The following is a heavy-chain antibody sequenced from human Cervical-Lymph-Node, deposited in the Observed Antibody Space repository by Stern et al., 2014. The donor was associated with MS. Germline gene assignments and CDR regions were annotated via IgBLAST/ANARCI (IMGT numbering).Heavy chain of an antibody. CDR1: GGSFINNV. D-gene: IGHD3-10*01. Sequence: QDQLVQSGAEVKKPGSSVKVSCQASGGSFINNVISWVRQAPGQGLEWMGGTIPIFGTALYAQKFRGRVTITADESPRTAYMELSSLRSDDTAVYFCARAASTTSSYNFWGPGTLVTVSS. V-gene: IGHV1-69*12. J-gene: IGHJ4*02. CDR2: TIPIFGTA. CDR3: ARAASTTSSYNF.